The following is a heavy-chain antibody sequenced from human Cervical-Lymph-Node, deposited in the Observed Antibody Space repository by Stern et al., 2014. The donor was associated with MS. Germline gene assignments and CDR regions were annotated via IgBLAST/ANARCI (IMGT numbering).Heavy chain of an antibody. CDR3: ARDRGVGGLFDY. CDR2: INVSGST. D-gene: IGHD3-10*01. CDR1: GDSIYSGTYY. J-gene: IGHJ4*02. Sequence: VQLVESGPGLVKPTQTLSLTCTVSGDSIYSGTYYWSWIRQSAGKRLEWIGRINVSGSTNSNPSLKSRLTMSIDTSKNQFSLRLSSVTAADTAVYYCARDRGVGGLFDYWGQGTLGIVSS. V-gene: IGHV4-61*02.